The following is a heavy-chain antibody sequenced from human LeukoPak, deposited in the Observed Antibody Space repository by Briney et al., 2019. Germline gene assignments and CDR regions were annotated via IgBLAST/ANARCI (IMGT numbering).Heavy chain of an antibody. CDR2: ISYDGSNK. D-gene: IGHD2/OR15-2a*01. J-gene: IGHJ4*02. CDR3: AREISSRRETLFDY. Sequence: GGSLRLSCAASGFTFSSYAMHWVRQAPGRGLEWVAVISYDGSNKYYADSVKGRFTISRDNSKNTLYLQMNSLRAEDTAVYYCAREISSRRETLFDYWGQGTLVTVSS. CDR1: GFTFSSYA. V-gene: IGHV3-30*04.